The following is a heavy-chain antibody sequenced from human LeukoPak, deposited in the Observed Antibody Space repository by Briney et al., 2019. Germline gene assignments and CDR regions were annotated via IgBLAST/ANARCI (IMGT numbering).Heavy chain of an antibody. J-gene: IGHJ4*02. CDR2: ISNSGSIL. V-gene: IGHV3-48*03. CDR3: ARVTSDSSGFAYYFDF. CDR1: GFTFSSYE. D-gene: IGHD3-22*01. Sequence: GGSLRLSCAASGFTFSSYEMNWVRQAPGKRPEWVSYISNSGSILYYADSVRGRFTISRDNAKNSLYLQMNSLRAEDTAVYYYARVTSDSSGFAYYFDFWGQGTLVTVSS.